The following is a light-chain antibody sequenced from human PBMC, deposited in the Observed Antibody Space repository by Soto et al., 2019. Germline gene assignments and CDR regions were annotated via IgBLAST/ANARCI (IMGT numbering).Light chain of an antibody. CDR3: QQYGSSPYT. Sequence: EIVLTQSPGTLSLSPGERATLSCRASQSVSRSYLAWYQQKPGQAPRLLIYGASSRATGIPDRFSGSGSGTDFTLTISRLEPEDIAVYYCQQYGSSPYTVGQGTKLEIK. CDR1: QSVSRSY. J-gene: IGKJ2*01. V-gene: IGKV3-20*01. CDR2: GAS.